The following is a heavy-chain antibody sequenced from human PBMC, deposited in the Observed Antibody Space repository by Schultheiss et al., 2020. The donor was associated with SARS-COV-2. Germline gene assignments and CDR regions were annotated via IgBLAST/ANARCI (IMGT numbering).Heavy chain of an antibody. CDR1: GGSISSSSYY. V-gene: IGHV4-39*01. Sequence: SETLSLTCTVSGGSISSSSYYWGWIRQPPGKGLEWIGSTYYSGSTYYNPSLKSRVTISVDTSKNQFSLKLSSVTAADTAVYYCARLWAAYFWSGYYPNWFDPWGQGTLVTVSS. J-gene: IGHJ5*02. CDR2: TYYSGST. CDR3: ARLWAAYFWSGYYPNWFDP. D-gene: IGHD3-3*01.